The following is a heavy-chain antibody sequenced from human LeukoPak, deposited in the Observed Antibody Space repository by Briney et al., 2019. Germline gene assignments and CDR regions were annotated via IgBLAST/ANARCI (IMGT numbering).Heavy chain of an antibody. J-gene: IGHJ4*02. CDR2: INNDGSTT. CDR3: AIGGTYGSGS. CDR1: GFTFARTW. Sequence: PGGSLRLSCAASGFTFARTWMHWVRQAPGKGLEWVSLINNDGSTTNYAGSVKGRFTISRDNAKNTVYLQMNSLRAEDAAVYYCAIGGTYGSGSWGQGTLVTVSS. V-gene: IGHV3-74*01. D-gene: IGHD3-10*01.